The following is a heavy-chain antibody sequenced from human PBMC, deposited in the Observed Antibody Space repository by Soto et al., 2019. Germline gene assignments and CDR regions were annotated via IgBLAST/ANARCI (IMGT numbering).Heavy chain of an antibody. J-gene: IGHJ5*02. CDR2: IYYSGST. D-gene: IGHD2-2*01. CDR1: GGSISSSSYY. V-gene: IGHV4-39*01. CDR3: ARQDIVVVPAASSSLNWFDP. Sequence: QLQLQESGPGLVKPSETLSLTCTVSGGSISSSSYYWGWIRQPPGKGLEWIGSIYYSGSTYYNPYLKSRVTISVDTSKNQFSLKLSSVTAADTAVYYCARQDIVVVPAASSSLNWFDPWGQGTLVTVSS.